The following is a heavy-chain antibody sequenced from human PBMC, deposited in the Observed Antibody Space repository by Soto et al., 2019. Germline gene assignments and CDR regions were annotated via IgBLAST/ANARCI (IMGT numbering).Heavy chain of an antibody. CDR1: GGSISSYY. V-gene: IGHV4-59*08. CDR2: IYYSGST. Sequence: SSETLSLTCTVSGGSISSYYWSWIRQPPGKGLEWIGYIYYSGSTNYNPSLKSRVTISVDTSKNQFSLKLSSVTAADTAVYYCASVDTVFYYFDYWGQGTLVTVSS. D-gene: IGHD5-18*01. CDR3: ASVDTVFYYFDY. J-gene: IGHJ4*02.